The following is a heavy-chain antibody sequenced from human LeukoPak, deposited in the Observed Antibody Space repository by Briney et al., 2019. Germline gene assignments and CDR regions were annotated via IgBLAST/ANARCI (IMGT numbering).Heavy chain of an antibody. D-gene: IGHD5-18*01. CDR1: GGTFSSYA. J-gene: IGHJ6*02. CDR2: IIPIFGTA. V-gene: IGHV1-69*13. Sequence: SVKVSCKASGGTFSSYAISWVRQAPGHGLEWMGGIIPIFGTANYAQKFQRRVTITADESTSTAYMELSSLRSEDTAVYYCAKNTAMGLYYYYGMDVWGQGTTVTVSS. CDR3: AKNTAMGLYYYYGMDV.